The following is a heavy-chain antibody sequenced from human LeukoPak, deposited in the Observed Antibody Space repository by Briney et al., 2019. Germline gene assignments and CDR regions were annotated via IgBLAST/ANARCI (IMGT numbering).Heavy chain of an antibody. Sequence: TGGSLRLSCAASGFTFSSYSMNWVRQAPGKGLEWVSSISSSSSYIYYADSVKGRFTISRDNAKDSLYLQMNSLRAEDTAVYYCAELGITMIGGVWGKGTTVTISS. CDR1: GFTFSSYS. CDR3: AELGITMIGGV. V-gene: IGHV3-21*01. J-gene: IGHJ6*04. D-gene: IGHD3-10*02. CDR2: ISSSSSYI.